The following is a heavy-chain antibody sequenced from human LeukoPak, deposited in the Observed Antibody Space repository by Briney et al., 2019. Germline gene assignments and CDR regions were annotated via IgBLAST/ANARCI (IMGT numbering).Heavy chain of an antibody. D-gene: IGHD3-22*01. CDR2: IYNSVNT. V-gene: IGHV4-4*07. Sequence: SETLSLTCTVSGGSISNYFWNWIRQPPGKGLEYIGRIYNSVNTNNNPSLQSRVTMSVDPSNNQFSLRLSSVTAADTAVYYCARAGTTYYYDEHVFHIGSQGTLVTVSS. CDR3: ARAGTTYYYDEHVFHI. J-gene: IGHJ3*02. CDR1: GGSISNYF.